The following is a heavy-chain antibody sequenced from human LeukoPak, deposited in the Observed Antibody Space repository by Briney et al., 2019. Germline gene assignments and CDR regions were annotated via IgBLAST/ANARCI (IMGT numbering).Heavy chain of an antibody. Sequence: ASVKVSCKASGYTFTGYYMHWVRQAPGQGLEWMGWINPNSGGTNYAQKSQGRVTMTRDTSISTAYMELSRLRSDDTAVYYCATGDEGSLYDYWGQGTLVTVSS. J-gene: IGHJ4*02. V-gene: IGHV1-2*02. CDR3: ATGDEGSLYDY. CDR2: INPNSGGT. CDR1: GYTFTGYY. D-gene: IGHD3-10*01.